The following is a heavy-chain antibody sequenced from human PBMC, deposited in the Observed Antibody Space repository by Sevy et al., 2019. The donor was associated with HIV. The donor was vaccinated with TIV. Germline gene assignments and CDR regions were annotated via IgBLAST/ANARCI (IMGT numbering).Heavy chain of an antibody. CDR2: ISRSGRST. CDR3: AKGYCDGGSCPRDYYYYGMDV. D-gene: IGHD2-15*01. V-gene: IGHV3-23*01. J-gene: IGHJ6*02. Sequence: GGSLRLSCAASGFTFSTYAMNWVRQAPGKGLEWVSSISRSGRSTYSADSVEGRFTNSRDNFKNTLYLQLSSLRVDDTAVYYCAKGYCDGGSCPRDYYYYGMDVWGQGTTVTVSS. CDR1: GFTFSTYA.